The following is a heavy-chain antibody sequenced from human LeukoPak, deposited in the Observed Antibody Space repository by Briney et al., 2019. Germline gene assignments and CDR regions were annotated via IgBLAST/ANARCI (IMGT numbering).Heavy chain of an antibody. D-gene: IGHD2-15*01. CDR2: INPNSGGT. V-gene: IGHV1-2*02. CDR3: ARDRSRGIVVVVAATYYFGY. Sequence: ASVKVSCKASGYTLTGYYMHWVRQAPGQGLEWMGWINPNSGGTNYAQKFQGRVTMTRDTSISTAYMELSRLRSDDTAVYYCARDRSRGIVVVVAATYYFGYWGQGTLVTVSS. CDR1: GYTLTGYY. J-gene: IGHJ4*02.